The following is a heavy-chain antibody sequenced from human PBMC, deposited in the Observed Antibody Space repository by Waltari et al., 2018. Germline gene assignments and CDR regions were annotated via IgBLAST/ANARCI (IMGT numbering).Heavy chain of an antibody. Sequence: EVQLVQSGAEVKKPGESLKISCKGSGYSFTDYWIVWVRQMPGKGLEWMGIIYPRDSDTRYSPAFQGQVTISADKSISTAYLQWSSLKASDTAMYYCARPPVPAATTDFDYWGQGTLVTVSS. V-gene: IGHV5-51*01. CDR1: GYSFTDYW. CDR3: ARPPVPAATTDFDY. CDR2: IYPRDSDT. D-gene: IGHD2-2*01. J-gene: IGHJ4*02.